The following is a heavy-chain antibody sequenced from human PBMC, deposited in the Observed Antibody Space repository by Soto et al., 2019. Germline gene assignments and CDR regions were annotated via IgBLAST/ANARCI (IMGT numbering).Heavy chain of an antibody. V-gene: IGHV4-30-2*03. J-gene: IGHJ4*02. Sequence: SETLSLTCAVSGGSISSGGYSWSWIRQPPGKGLEWIGYIYYSGSTYYNPSLKSRVTISVDTSKNHFSLSLSSLTAADTAVYYCARQAVAGTGVDYWGQGTLVTVSS. CDR1: GGSISSGGYS. CDR2: IYYSGST. CDR3: ARQAVAGTGVDY. D-gene: IGHD6-19*01.